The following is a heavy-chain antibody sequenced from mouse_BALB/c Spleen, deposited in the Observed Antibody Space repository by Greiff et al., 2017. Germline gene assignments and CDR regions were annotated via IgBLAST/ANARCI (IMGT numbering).Heavy chain of an antibody. D-gene: IGHD1-1*01. CDR1: GFTFSSYA. Sequence: EVQGVESGGGLVKPGGSLKLSCAASGFTFSSYAMSWVRQTPEKRLEWVASISSGGSTYYPDSVKGRFTISRDNARNILYLQMSSLRSEDTAMYYCARGGNYYGSSTDYAMDYWGQGTSVTVSS. V-gene: IGHV5-6-5*01. J-gene: IGHJ4*01. CDR2: ISSGGST. CDR3: ARGGNYYGSSTDYAMDY.